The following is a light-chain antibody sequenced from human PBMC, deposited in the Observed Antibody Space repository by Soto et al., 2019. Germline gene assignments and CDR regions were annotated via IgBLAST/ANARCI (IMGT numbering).Light chain of an antibody. Sequence: DIQMTQSPSSRSASVGDRVTISCQASQHINNYLNWYQQKPGEAPKLLIYDASNLETGFPSRFSGSGFGTDFTLTISSLQPADIATYYCQQYDHLPPAFGGGTRLEI. J-gene: IGKJ4*01. CDR2: DAS. CDR3: QQYDHLPPA. CDR1: QHINNY. V-gene: IGKV1-33*01.